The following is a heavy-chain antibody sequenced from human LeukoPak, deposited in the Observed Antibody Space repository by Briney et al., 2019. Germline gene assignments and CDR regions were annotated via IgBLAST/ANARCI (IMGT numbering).Heavy chain of an antibody. CDR2: ISSTSTTI. V-gene: IGHV3-48*01. Sequence: GGSLRLSCAASGFIFSSYTMNWVRQAPGKGLELVSYISSTSTTIYYADSVKGRFTISRDNAKNSLYLQKNSLRAEDTAVYYCARESRGYLGWFDPWGQGTLVTVSS. D-gene: IGHD5-18*01. CDR1: GFIFSSYT. CDR3: ARESRGYLGWFDP. J-gene: IGHJ5*02.